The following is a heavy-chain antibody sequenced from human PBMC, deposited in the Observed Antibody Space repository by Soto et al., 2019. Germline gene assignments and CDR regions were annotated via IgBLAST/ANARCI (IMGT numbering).Heavy chain of an antibody. V-gene: IGHV3-48*01. Sequence: EVQLVESGGGLVQPGGSLRLSCAASGFTFSRYSMNWVRQAPGKGLEWVSYISSSSSTIYYADSVKGRVTISRDNAKNSLYLQMNSLSAEDTAVYYCARDLNYGLFDYWGQGTLVTVSS. CDR1: GFTFSRYS. J-gene: IGHJ4*02. CDR2: ISSSSSTI. D-gene: IGHD4-17*01. CDR3: ARDLNYGLFDY.